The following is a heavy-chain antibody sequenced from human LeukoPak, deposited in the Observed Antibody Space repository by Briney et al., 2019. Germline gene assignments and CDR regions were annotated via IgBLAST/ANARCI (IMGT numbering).Heavy chain of an antibody. CDR2: ISSSSSYI. D-gene: IGHD6-19*01. CDR1: GFTFSSYA. J-gene: IGHJ4*02. V-gene: IGHV3-21*01. Sequence: GRSLRLSCAASGFTFSSYAMHWVRQAPGKGLEWVSSISSSSSYIYYADSVKGRFTISRDNAKNSLYLQMNSLRAEDTAVYYCARGIAVAEFDYWGQGTLVTVSS. CDR3: ARGIAVAEFDY.